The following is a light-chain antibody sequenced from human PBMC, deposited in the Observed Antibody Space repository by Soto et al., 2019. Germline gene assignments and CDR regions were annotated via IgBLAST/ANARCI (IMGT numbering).Light chain of an antibody. CDR3: QQYNSWPPIT. CDR2: GAS. V-gene: IGKV3-15*01. Sequence: VVKMSPATLSVSKGERATLSCRASESVSSNLACYQQRPGQAPRLVIYGASTRATGIPARFSGGGSGTEFTLTISSLQSEDFAVYYCQQYNSWPPITFGQGRRLEI. CDR1: ESVSSN. J-gene: IGKJ5*01.